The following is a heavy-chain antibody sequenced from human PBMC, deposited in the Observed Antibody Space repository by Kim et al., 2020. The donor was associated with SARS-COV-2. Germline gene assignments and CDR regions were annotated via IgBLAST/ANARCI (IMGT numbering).Heavy chain of an antibody. J-gene: IGHJ3*01. D-gene: IGHD2-21*02. CDR3: AIATSDIQFRAVGAFHF. CDR1: GGSISSAGYY. CDR2: IFDSETT. V-gene: IGHV4-31*03. Sequence: SETLSLTCTVSGGSISSAGYYWNWIRQRPGKGLEWIGYIFDSETTFYNPSLKSRLSMSIDRSKKQFSMKLSSVTAADTAVYFCAIATSDIQFRAVGAFHFWGQGRMVTVSS.